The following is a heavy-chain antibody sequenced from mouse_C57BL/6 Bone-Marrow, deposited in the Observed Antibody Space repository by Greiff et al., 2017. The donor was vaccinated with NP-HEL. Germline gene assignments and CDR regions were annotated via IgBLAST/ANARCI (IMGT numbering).Heavy chain of an antibody. D-gene: IGHD1-1*02. CDR1: GYAFSSSW. CDR3: ARYYVDFDV. J-gene: IGHJ1*03. V-gene: IGHV1-82*01. CDR2: IYPGDGDT. Sequence: VQLQESGPELVKPGASVKISCKASGYAFSSSWMNWVQQRPGKGLEWIGRIYPGDGDTNYNGKVKGKATLTANKSSSTAYMQLSSLTSEDSAVYFCARYYVDFDVWGRGTTVTVTS.